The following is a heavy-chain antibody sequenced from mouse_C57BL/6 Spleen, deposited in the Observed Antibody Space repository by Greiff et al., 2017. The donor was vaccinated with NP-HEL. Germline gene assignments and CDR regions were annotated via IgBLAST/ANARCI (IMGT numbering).Heavy chain of an antibody. Sequence: EVQLQQSGPELVKPGASVKISCKASGYTFTDYYMNWVKQSHGKSLEWIGDINPNNGGTSYNQKFKGKATLTVDKSSSTAYMELRSLTSEDSAVYYCARGGTVVAPDYWGQGTTLTVSS. CDR3: ARGGTVVAPDY. CDR1: GYTFTDYY. V-gene: IGHV1-26*01. D-gene: IGHD1-1*01. CDR2: INPNNGGT. J-gene: IGHJ2*01.